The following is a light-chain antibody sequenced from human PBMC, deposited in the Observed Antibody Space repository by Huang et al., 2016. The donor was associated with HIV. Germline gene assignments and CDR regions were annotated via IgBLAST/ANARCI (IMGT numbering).Light chain of an antibody. CDR2: GAS. CDR3: QQYNNWPPWT. Sequence: EIVMTQSPATLSVSPGERATRSCRASQSVSSNLAWYQQKPGQAPRLLIYGASTRATGMPARVSGSGSGTEFTLTISSLQSEDFAVYYCQQYNNWPPWTFGQGTKVEVK. CDR1: QSVSSN. J-gene: IGKJ1*01. V-gene: IGKV3-15*01.